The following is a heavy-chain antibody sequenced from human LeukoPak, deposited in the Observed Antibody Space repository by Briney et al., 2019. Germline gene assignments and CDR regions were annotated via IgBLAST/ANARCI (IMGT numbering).Heavy chain of an antibody. CDR3: ARTIVVPAAIHQRRDAFDI. V-gene: IGHV1-2*02. J-gene: IGHJ3*02. CDR1: GYTFTGYY. CDR2: INPNSGGT. D-gene: IGHD2-2*02. Sequence: GASVKVSCKASGYTFTGYYMHWVRQAPGQGLEWMGWINPNSGGTNYAQKFQGRVTMTRDTSISTAYMELSRLRSDDTAVYYCARTIVVPAAIHQRRDAFDIWGQGTMVTVSS.